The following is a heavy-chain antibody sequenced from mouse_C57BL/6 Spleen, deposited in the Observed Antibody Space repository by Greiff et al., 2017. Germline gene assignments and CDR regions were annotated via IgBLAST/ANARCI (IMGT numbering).Heavy chain of an antibody. CDR3: ARSIYYDYDASYWYFDV. CDR2: IYWDDDK. Sequence: QVTLKVSGPGILQSSQTLSLTCSFSGFSLSTSGMGVSWIRQPSGKGLEWLAHIYWDDDKRYNPSLKSRLTISKDTSRNQVFLKITSVDTADTATYYCARSIYYDYDASYWYFDVWGTGTTVTVSS. V-gene: IGHV8-12*01. J-gene: IGHJ1*03. CDR1: GFSLSTSGMG. D-gene: IGHD2-4*01.